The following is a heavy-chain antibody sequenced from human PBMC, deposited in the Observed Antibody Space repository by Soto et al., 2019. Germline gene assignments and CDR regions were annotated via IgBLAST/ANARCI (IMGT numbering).Heavy chain of an antibody. J-gene: IGHJ6*02. CDR1: GGSISSYY. CDR2: IYYSGST. V-gene: IGHV4-59*01. CDR3: ARDLRIAGYYYYGMDV. D-gene: IGHD6-13*01. Sequence: SETLSLTCTVSGGSISSYYWSWIRQPPGKGLGWIGYIYYSGSTNYNPSLKSRVTISVDTSKNQFSLKLSSVTAADTAVYYCARDLRIAGYYYYGMDVWGQGTTVTVSS.